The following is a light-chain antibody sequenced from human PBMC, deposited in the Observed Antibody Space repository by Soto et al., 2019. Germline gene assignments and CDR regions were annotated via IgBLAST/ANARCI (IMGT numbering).Light chain of an antibody. J-gene: IGLJ1*01. CDR2: DVS. CDR3: ASYIMIITYV. Sequence: QSVLTQPASVSGSPGQSITISCTGTSSEFVNYNYVFWFQQHPGKAPKLMIYDVSNRPSGVSNRFSGSKSGDTASLTISGLQAEDVADYYCASYIMIITYVFGTGTKVTV. V-gene: IGLV2-14*03. CDR1: SSEFVNYNY.